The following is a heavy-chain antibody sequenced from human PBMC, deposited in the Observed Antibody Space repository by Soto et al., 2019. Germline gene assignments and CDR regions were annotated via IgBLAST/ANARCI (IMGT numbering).Heavy chain of an antibody. J-gene: IGHJ4*02. D-gene: IGHD6-19*01. CDR2: IYYSGNT. CDR1: GGSMGTFY. CDR3: GRGGWYVDY. V-gene: IGHV4-59*01. Sequence: PSEPLCLSCTVSGGSMGTFYWSWFRQTPGKGLEWIGYIYYSGNTNYNSSLKSRVTISVDTSKNQFSLILSSVTAADTAVYYCGRGGWYVDYWGRGTLVTVSS.